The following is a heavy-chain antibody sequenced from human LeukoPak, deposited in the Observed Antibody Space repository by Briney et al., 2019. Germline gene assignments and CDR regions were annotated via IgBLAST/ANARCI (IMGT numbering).Heavy chain of an antibody. CDR3: VNGDPYYSGSYFDY. Sequence: QSGGSLRLSCAASGFTFSSYSMSWVRQAPGKGLEYVSAISSNGGSTYYADSVKGRFTISRDNSKNTLYLQMSSLRAEDTAVYYCVNGDPYYSGSYFDYWGQGTLVTVSS. CDR1: GFTFSSYS. J-gene: IGHJ4*02. CDR2: ISSNGGST. V-gene: IGHV3-64D*09. D-gene: IGHD1-26*01.